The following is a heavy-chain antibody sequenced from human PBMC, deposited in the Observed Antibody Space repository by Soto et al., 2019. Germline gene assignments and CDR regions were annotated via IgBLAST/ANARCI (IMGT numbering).Heavy chain of an antibody. D-gene: IGHD1-26*01. CDR2: ISSSSTI. CDR1: GLIFSSYS. Sequence: PRGSLILSCAASGLIFSSYSMNWVLQAPGKGLEWVSYISSSSTIYYADSVKGRFTISRDNAKNSLYLQMNSLRDEDTAVYYCARDPHPLGYSGSLRPVYYFDYWGQGTLVTVSS. CDR3: ARDPHPLGYSGSLRPVYYFDY. V-gene: IGHV3-48*02. J-gene: IGHJ4*02.